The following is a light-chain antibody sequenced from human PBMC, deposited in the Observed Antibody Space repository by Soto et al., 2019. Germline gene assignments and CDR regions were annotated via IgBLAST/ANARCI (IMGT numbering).Light chain of an antibody. J-gene: IGKJ5*01. CDR3: QQLNAYPLT. CDR2: RAS. Sequence: EIVMTQSPATLSVSPGERATLSCRASQSVSSNVAWYQQRPGQAPRLLIYRASTRATGIPARFSGSGSGTDFTLTISNLQPEDFATYYCQQLNAYPLTFGQGTRLEIK. V-gene: IGKV3-15*01. CDR1: QSVSSN.